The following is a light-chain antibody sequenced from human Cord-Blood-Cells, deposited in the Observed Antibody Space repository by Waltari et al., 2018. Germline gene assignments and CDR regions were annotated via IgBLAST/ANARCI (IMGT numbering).Light chain of an antibody. J-gene: IGLJ3*02. CDR2: EGS. V-gene: IGLV2-23*01. Sequence: QSALTQPAYVSGSPGQSITISCTGTSSDVGRYNLVSWYQQHPGKAPKLTIYEGSKRPLGVSNRFSGSKSGNKASLTISGLQAEDEADYYCCSCAGSSTSWVVGGGTKLTVL. CDR3: CSCAGSSTSWV. CDR1: SSDVGRYNL.